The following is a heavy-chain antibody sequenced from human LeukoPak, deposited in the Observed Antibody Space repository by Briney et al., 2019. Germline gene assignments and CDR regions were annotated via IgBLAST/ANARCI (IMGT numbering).Heavy chain of an antibody. CDR1: GFTFSSYS. J-gene: IGHJ1*01. Sequence: GGSLRLSCAASGFTFSSYSMNWVRQAPGKGLEWVSSISSSSSYIYYADSLKGRFTISRDNAKNSLYLQMNSLRAEDTAVYYCARDIYYDSSGGDLEYFQHWGQGTLVTVSS. CDR3: ARDIYYDSSGGDLEYFQH. V-gene: IGHV3-21*01. CDR2: ISSSSSYI. D-gene: IGHD3-22*01.